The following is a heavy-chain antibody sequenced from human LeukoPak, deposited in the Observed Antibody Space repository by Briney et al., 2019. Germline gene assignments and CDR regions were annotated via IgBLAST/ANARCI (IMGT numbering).Heavy chain of an antibody. CDR3: ARAGDCSSTSCYSPWTWFDP. J-gene: IGHJ5*02. V-gene: IGHV1-69*13. CDR1: GGTFSSYA. Sequence: ASVKVSCKASGGTFSSYAISWVRQAPGQGLEWMGGIIPIFGTANYAQKFQGRVTITADESTSTAYMELSSLRSEDTAVYYCARAGDCSSTSCYSPWTWFDPWGQGTLVTVSS. CDR2: IIPIFGTA. D-gene: IGHD2-2*01.